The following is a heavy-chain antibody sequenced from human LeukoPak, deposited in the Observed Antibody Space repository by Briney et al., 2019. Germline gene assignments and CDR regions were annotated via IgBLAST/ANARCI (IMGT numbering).Heavy chain of an antibody. Sequence: ASVKVSCKASGYTFTSYGISWVRQAPGQGLEWMGWISAYNGNTNYAQKLQGRVTMATDTSTSTAYMELRSLRSDDAAVYYCARIIFGGPLDYWGQGTLVTVSS. CDR3: ARIIFGGPLDY. CDR2: ISAYNGNT. D-gene: IGHD3-10*02. V-gene: IGHV1-18*01. J-gene: IGHJ4*02. CDR1: GYTFTSYG.